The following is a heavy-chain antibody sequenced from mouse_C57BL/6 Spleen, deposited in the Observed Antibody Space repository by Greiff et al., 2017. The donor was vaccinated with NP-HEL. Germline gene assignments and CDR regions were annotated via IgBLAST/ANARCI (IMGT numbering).Heavy chain of an antibody. D-gene: IGHD2-4*01. Sequence: EVKVEESGPGMVKPSQSLSLTCTVTGYSITSGYDWHWIRHFPGNKLEWMGYISYSGSTNYNPSLKSRISITHDTSENHFFLKLNSVTTEDTATYYCARAYDSFDYWGQGTTLTVSS. CDR1: GYSITSGYD. CDR3: ARAYDSFDY. CDR2: ISYSGST. J-gene: IGHJ2*01. V-gene: IGHV3-1*01.